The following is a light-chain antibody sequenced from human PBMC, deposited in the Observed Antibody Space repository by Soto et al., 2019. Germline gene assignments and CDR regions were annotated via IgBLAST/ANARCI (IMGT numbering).Light chain of an antibody. J-gene: IGLJ1*01. CDR1: SSDVGSFNY. Sequence: QSALTQPASVSGSPGQSITISCTGTSSDVGSFNYVSWYQQHPGKAPKLMIYEVSNRPSGVSYRFSGSNSGNTASLTISGLQAEDKADYYCNSYTSTNTWVFGTGTKVTVL. CDR3: NSYTSTNTWV. CDR2: EVS. V-gene: IGLV2-14*01.